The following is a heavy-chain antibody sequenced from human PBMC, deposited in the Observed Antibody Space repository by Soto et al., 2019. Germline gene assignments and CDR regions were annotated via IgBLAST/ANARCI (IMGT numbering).Heavy chain of an antibody. CDR3: GRGASGSYRLDY. V-gene: IGHV3-74*01. D-gene: IGHD3-10*01. CDR1: GFTFSNYW. Sequence: EVQLVESGGGLVQPGGSLRLSCAASGFTFSNYWMHWVRQAPGKGLVWVSRINGDGTGTNYADSVKGQFTICRDNAKNTLYLQMNSLRAEDTAVYYCGRGASGSYRLDYWGQGTLGTVSS. J-gene: IGHJ4*02. CDR2: INGDGTGT.